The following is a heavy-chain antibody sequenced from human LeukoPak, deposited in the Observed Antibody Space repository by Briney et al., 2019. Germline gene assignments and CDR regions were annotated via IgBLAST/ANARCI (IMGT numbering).Heavy chain of an antibody. CDR1: GGTFSSYA. CDR3: AREGCSSTSCYLVHAFDI. D-gene: IGHD2-2*01. CDR2: IIPIFGTA. J-gene: IGHJ3*02. Sequence: GASVKVSCKASGGTFSSYAISWVRQAPGQGLEWMGGIIPIFGTANYAQKFQGRVTITADESTSTAYMELSSLRSEDTAVYHCAREGCSSTSCYLVHAFDIWGQGTMVTVSS. V-gene: IGHV1-69*13.